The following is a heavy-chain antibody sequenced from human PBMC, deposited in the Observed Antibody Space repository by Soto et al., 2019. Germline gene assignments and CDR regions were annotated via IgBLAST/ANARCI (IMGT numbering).Heavy chain of an antibody. J-gene: IGHJ6*02. CDR2: ISAYNGNT. CDR3: ARGEHYYDSSGGPTASGIDV. Sequence: ASVKVSCKASGYTVTSYGISWVRQAPGQGLEWMGWISAYNGNTNYAQKLQGRVTMTTDTSTSTAYMELRSLRSDDTAVYYCARGEHYYDSSGGPTASGIDVWGQGTTVTVSS. CDR1: GYTVTSYG. V-gene: IGHV1-18*01. D-gene: IGHD3-22*01.